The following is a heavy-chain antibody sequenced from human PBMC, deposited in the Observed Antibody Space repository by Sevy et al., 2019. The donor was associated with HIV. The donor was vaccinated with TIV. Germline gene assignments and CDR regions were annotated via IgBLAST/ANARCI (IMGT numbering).Heavy chain of an antibody. CDR2: IKSEFDGGAI. CDR1: GLTFSSAW. CDR3: ITDPAYRGYDEEVINYYFYGMDV. D-gene: IGHD5-12*01. J-gene: IGHJ6*02. Sequence: GGSLRLSCTASGLTFSSAWMSWLRQAPGKGLEWVGSIKSEFDGGAIDYAAPVKGRFSISREDSKNTVYLQMNSLKTEDTAVYYCITDPAYRGYDEEVINYYFYGMDVWGQRTTVTVSS. V-gene: IGHV3-15*01.